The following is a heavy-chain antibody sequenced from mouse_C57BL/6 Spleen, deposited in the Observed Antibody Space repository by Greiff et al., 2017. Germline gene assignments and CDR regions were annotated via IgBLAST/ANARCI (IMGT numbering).Heavy chain of an antibody. D-gene: IGHD4-1*01. CDR2: ISSGSSTI. CDR3: ARSWTGTGYFDV. CDR1: GFTFSDYG. Sequence: DVKLVESGGGLVKPGGSLKLSCAASGFTFSDYGMHWVRQAPEKGLEWVAYISSGSSTIYYADTVKGRFTISRDNAKNTLFLQMTSLRSEDTAMYYCARSWTGTGYFDVWGTGTTVTVSS. J-gene: IGHJ1*03. V-gene: IGHV5-17*01.